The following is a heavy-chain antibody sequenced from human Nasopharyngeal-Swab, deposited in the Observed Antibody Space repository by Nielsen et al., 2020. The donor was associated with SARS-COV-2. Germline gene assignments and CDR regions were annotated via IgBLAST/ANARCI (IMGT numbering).Heavy chain of an antibody. CDR2: IKQDGSEK. CDR3: ARSADLSSWAFDY. CDR1: GFTFSSYW. D-gene: IGHD6-13*01. Sequence: GGSLRLSCAASGFTFSSYWMSWVRQAPGKGLEWVANIKQDGSEKYYVDSVKGRFTISRDNAKNSLYLQMNSLRAGDTAVYYCARSADLSSWAFDYWGQGTLVTVSS. J-gene: IGHJ4*02. V-gene: IGHV3-7*01.